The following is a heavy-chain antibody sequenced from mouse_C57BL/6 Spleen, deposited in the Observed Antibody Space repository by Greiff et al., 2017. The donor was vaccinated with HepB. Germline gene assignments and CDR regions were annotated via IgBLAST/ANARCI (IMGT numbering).Heavy chain of an antibody. D-gene: IGHD1-1*01. J-gene: IGHJ1*03. Sequence: EVQLVESGGGLVKPGGSLKLSCAASGFTFSSYAMSWVRQTPEKRLEWVATISDGGSYTYNPDNVKGRFTISRDNAKNNLYLQMSHLKSEDTAMYYCARDPSTVVARGYFDVWGTGTTVTVSS. CDR1: GFTFSSYA. CDR3: ARDPSTVVARGYFDV. V-gene: IGHV5-4*01. CDR2: ISDGGSYT.